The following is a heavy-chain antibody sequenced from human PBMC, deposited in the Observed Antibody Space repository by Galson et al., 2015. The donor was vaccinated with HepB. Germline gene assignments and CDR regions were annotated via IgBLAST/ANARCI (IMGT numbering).Heavy chain of an antibody. CDR1: GYTFTSYG. D-gene: IGHD6-13*01. CDR3: ARGHGSSWYGAGGWYFDY. Sequence: SVKVSCKASGYTFTSYGISWVRQAPGQGLEWMGWISAYNGNTNYAQKLQGRVTMTTDTSTSTAYMELRSLRSDDTAVYYCARGHGSSWYGAGGWYFDYWGQGTLVTVSS. CDR2: ISAYNGNT. V-gene: IGHV1-18*04. J-gene: IGHJ4*02.